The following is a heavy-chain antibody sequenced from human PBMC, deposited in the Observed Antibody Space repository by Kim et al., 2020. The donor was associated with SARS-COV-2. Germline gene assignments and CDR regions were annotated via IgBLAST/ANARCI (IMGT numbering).Heavy chain of an antibody. CDR2: ISYDGSNK. V-gene: IGHV3-30*18. CDR1: GFTFSSYG. Sequence: GGSLRLSCAASGFTFSSYGMHWVRQAPGKGLEWVAVISYDGSNKYYADSVKGRFTISRDNSKNTLYLQMNSLRAEDTAVYYCAKSKSIAAAGTCFDYWGQGTLVTVSS. CDR3: AKSKSIAAAGTCFDY. D-gene: IGHD6-13*01. J-gene: IGHJ4*02.